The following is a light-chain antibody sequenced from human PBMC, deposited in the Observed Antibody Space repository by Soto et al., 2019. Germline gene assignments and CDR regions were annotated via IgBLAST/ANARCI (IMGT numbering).Light chain of an antibody. V-gene: IGKV1-5*01. CDR2: DAS. J-gene: IGKJ1*01. CDR3: QQYNSYSRT. CDR1: QSISSW. Sequence: DIQMTQSPSTLSASVGDRVTITCRASQSISSWLAWYQQKPGKAPKLLIYDASSLESGVPSRFSGSGSGTEFNLPISSLQPDDFATYYCQQYNSYSRTFGQGTKVEIK.